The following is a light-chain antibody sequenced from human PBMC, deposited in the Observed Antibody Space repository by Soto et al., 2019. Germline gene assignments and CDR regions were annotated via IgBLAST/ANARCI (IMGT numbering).Light chain of an antibody. V-gene: IGLV1-51*01. Sequence: QSVLTQPRSVSAAPGQKVTISCSGSSSNIGGNSVSWYQQLPGTAPKLLIYDDNKRPSGIPDRFSGSKSGTSATLSITGFQTGDEADYYCGSWDSSLSAYVFGTGTKVTVL. CDR2: DDN. J-gene: IGLJ1*01. CDR1: SSNIGGNS. CDR3: GSWDSSLSAYV.